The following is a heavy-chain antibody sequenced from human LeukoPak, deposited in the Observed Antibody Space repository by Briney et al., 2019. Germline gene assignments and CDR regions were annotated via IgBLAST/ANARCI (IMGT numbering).Heavy chain of an antibody. J-gene: IGHJ6*02. Sequence: QAGGSLRLSCAAPGXTFSSFDMHWVRQAPGKGLEWLAVISYDETNKYYADSVKGRFTISRDNSTSTLYLQMNSLRAEDTAFYYWANGYGMDVWGHGTTVTVSS. CDR1: GXTFSSFD. CDR2: ISYDETNK. V-gene: IGHV3-30*18. CDR3: ANGYGMDV.